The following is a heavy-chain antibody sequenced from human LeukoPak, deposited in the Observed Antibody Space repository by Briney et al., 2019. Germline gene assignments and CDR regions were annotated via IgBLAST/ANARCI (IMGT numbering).Heavy chain of an antibody. CDR3: ARGPVAGDVSFDY. V-gene: IGHV1-2*02. D-gene: IGHD6-19*01. CDR1: GNTFTGYY. J-gene: IGHJ4*02. CDR2: INPNSGGT. Sequence: ASVKVSCKASGNTFTGYYTHWVRQAPGQGLEWMGWINPNSGGTNYAQNFQGRVTMTRDTSITTAYMELSRLRSDDTAMYYCARGPVAGDVSFDYWDQGTLVTVS.